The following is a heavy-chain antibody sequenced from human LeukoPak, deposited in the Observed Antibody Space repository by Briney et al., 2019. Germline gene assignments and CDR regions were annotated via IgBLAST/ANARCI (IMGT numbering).Heavy chain of an antibody. CDR1: GGSFSGYY. Sequence: SETLSLTCAVYGGSFSGYYWSWIRQPPGKGLEWIGEINRNGNTNYNPSLKSRVTISVDTYKNQFSLKLSSVTAADTAVYYCARDGYRTGYYYHGMDVWGQGTTVTVSS. J-gene: IGHJ6*02. V-gene: IGHV4-34*01. CDR3: ARDGYRTGYYYHGMDV. CDR2: INRNGNT. D-gene: IGHD6-13*01.